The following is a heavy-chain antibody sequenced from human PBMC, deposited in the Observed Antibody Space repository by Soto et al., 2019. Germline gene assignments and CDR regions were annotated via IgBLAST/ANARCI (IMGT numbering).Heavy chain of an antibody. V-gene: IGHV3-30-3*01. CDR2: ISYDGSNK. CDR1: GFTFSSYA. J-gene: IGHJ4*02. D-gene: IGHD3-10*01. Sequence: GGSLRLSCAASGFTFSSYAMHWVRQAPGKGLEWVAVISYDGSNKYYADSVKGRFTISRDNSKNTLYLQMNSLRAEDTAVYYCAKDRDYGSGSPGYWGQGTLVTVSS. CDR3: AKDRDYGSGSPGY.